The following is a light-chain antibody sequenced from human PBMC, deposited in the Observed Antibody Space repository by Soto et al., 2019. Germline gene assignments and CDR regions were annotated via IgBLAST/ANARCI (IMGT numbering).Light chain of an antibody. CDR3: QQYNNYPYT. Sequence: DIQMTQSPSTLSASVRDRVTITCRASQSISSWLAWYQQKPGKAPKLLIYKASSLESGVPSRFSGSGSGTAFTLTISSLQPDDFATYYCQQYNNYPYTFGQGTKLEIK. V-gene: IGKV1-5*03. CDR2: KAS. CDR1: QSISSW. J-gene: IGKJ2*01.